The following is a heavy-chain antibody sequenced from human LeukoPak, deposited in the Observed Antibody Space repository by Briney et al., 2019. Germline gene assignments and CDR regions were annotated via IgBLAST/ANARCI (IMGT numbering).Heavy chain of an antibody. CDR2: ISSSSSYI. CDR1: GFTFSSYW. CDR3: ARDTVTTDFLDAFDI. J-gene: IGHJ3*02. D-gene: IGHD4-17*01. V-gene: IGHV3-21*05. Sequence: GGSLRLSCAASGFTFSSYWMNWVRQAPGKGLEWVSYISSSSSYIYYADSVKGRFTISRDNAKNSLYLQMNSLRAEDTAVYYCARDTVTTDFLDAFDIWGQGTMVTVSS.